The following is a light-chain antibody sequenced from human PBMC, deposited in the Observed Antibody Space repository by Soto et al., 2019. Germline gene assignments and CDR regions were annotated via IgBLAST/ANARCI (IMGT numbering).Light chain of an antibody. CDR1: QSVNIN. CDR2: GAS. J-gene: IGKJ1*01. CDR3: QQYNNWPRT. V-gene: IGKV3-15*01. Sequence: EIGMTQSPATLSLSPGDRATLSCRASQSVNINLAWYQQKPGQAPRLLIYGASTRATGIPASFSGSGSGTEFTLTISSLQSEDFAVYYGQQYNNWPRTFGQGTKVEIK.